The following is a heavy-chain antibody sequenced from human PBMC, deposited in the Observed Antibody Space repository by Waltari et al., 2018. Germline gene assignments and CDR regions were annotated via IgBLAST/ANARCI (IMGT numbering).Heavy chain of an antibody. Sequence: EVQLVESGGGLVQPGGSLRLSCAASGFTFSSYEMNWVRQAPGKGLEGVSYISSSGSTIYYADSVKGRFTISRDNAKNSLYLQMNSLRAEDTAVYYCASGYGSGWPYFDYWGQGTLVTVSS. D-gene: IGHD3-10*01. CDR2: ISSSGSTI. J-gene: IGHJ4*02. V-gene: IGHV3-48*03. CDR1: GFTFSSYE. CDR3: ASGYGSGWPYFDY.